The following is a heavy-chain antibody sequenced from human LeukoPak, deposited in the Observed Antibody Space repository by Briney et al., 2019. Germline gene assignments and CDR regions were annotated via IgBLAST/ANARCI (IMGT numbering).Heavy chain of an antibody. CDR2: IKEDGSDK. CDR3: ARAYYDSSGLNYWYFDL. J-gene: IGHJ2*01. Sequence: PGGSLRLSGAVSGFIFSDYWMSWVRQAPGKGLEWVANIKEDGSDKYYVDSVKGRFTISRDNAKNSLYLQMNSLRAEDTAVYYCARAYYDSSGLNYWYFDLWGRGTLVTVSS. D-gene: IGHD3-22*01. V-gene: IGHV3-7*01. CDR1: GFIFSDYW.